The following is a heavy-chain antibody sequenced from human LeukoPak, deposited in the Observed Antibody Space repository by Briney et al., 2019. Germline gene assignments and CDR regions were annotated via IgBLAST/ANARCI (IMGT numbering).Heavy chain of an antibody. D-gene: IGHD3-16*01. J-gene: IGHJ5*02. CDR1: DGSFSGYY. Sequence: TPSETLSLTCAVYDGSFSGYYWSWIRQPPGKGLEWIGEVNPSGSTNYNPSLNSRVTMSLDTSKNQFSLKLSSVTAADTAIYYCARVKAVWSVRSSQSRRALKFGVGWFDPWGQGTLVTVSS. V-gene: IGHV4-34*01. CDR2: VNPSGST. CDR3: ARVKAVWSVRSSQSRRALKFGVGWFDP.